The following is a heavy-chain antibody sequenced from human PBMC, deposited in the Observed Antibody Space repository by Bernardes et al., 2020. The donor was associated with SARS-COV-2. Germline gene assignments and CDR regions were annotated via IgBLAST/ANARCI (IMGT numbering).Heavy chain of an antibody. D-gene: IGHD1-26*01. CDR3: ARSSDQYSGSYYLHSLIDY. V-gene: IGHV3-33*01. Sequence: GGSLRLSCAASGFTFSSYGMHWVRQAPGKGLEWVAVIWYDGSNKYYADSVKGRFTISRDNSKNTLYLQMNSLRAEDTAVYYCARSSDQYSGSYYLHSLIDYWGQGTLVTVSS. CDR2: IWYDGSNK. CDR1: GFTFSSYG. J-gene: IGHJ4*02.